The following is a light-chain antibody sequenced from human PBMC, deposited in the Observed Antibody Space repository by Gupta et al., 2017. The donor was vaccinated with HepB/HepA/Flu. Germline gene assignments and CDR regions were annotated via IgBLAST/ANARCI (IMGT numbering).Light chain of an antibody. V-gene: IGKV1-6*02. CDR1: QGIRRD. Sequence: AIQMTQSPSSLSASVGDRVTITCRATQGIRRDLNWYQQKPGKAPKLLIYAASTLERGVPSRFSGSGSGTYFTLTISGRQPEDVATYYCRQDYNYPLLTFGGGTKVEIK. CDR2: AAS. J-gene: IGKJ4*01. CDR3: RQDYNYPLLT.